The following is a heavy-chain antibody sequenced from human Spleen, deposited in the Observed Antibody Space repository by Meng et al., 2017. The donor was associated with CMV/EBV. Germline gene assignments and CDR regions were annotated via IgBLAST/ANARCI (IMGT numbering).Heavy chain of an antibody. J-gene: IGHJ4*02. CDR1: GYFFSDHF. V-gene: IGHV1-2*02. D-gene: IGHD3-16*01. Sequence: ASVKVSCKASGYFFSDHFMHWVRQAPGQGLEWMGWIKPNSGNTNYAQNFQGRVTMTSDSSTTTAYMELSRLTSDDTAVYYCARDHHWGADYWGQGTLVTV. CDR3: ARDHHWGADY. CDR2: IKPNSGNT.